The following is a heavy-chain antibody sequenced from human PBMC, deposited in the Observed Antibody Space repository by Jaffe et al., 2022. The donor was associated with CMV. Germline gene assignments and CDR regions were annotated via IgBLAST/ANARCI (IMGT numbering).Heavy chain of an antibody. D-gene: IGHD3-10*01. CDR2: IKQDGSEK. CDR3: ARSRPEKNYYGSGSYRYYYYYYMDV. Sequence: EVQLVESGGGLVQPGGSLRLSCAASGFTFSSYWMSWVRQAPGKGLEWVANIKQDGSEKYYVDSVKGRFTISRDNAKNSLYLQMNSLRAEDTAVYYCARSRPEKNYYGSGSYRYYYYYYMDVWGKGTTVTVSS. V-gene: IGHV3-7*03. CDR1: GFTFSSYW. J-gene: IGHJ6*03.